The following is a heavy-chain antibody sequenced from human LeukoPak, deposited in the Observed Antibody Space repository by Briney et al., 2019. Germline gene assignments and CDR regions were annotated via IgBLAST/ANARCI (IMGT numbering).Heavy chain of an antibody. CDR2: IYYSGST. CDR1: GGSISSYY. D-gene: IGHD2-15*01. V-gene: IGHV4-59*08. J-gene: IGHJ6*02. Sequence: SSETLSLTCTVSGGSISSYYWSSIRQPPGKGLEWIGYIYYSGSTNYNPSLKSRVTISVDTSKNQFSLKLSSVTAADTAVYYCARGYCSGGSCYYYYGMDVWGQGTTVTVSS. CDR3: ARGYCSGGSCYYYYGMDV.